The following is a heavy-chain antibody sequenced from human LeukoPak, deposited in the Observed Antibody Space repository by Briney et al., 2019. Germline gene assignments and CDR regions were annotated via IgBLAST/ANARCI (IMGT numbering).Heavy chain of an antibody. V-gene: IGHV4-39*01. J-gene: IGHJ4*02. CDR3: ARQKRPNDPQLWYFDY. D-gene: IGHD3-16*01. CDR1: GGSISSSSYY. CDR2: IYYSGST. Sequence: SETLSLTCTVSGGSISSSSYYRGWIRQPPGKGLEWIGSIYYSGSTYYNPSLKSRVTISVDTSKNQFSLKLSSVTAADTAVYYCARQKRPNDPQLWYFDYWGQGTLVTVSS.